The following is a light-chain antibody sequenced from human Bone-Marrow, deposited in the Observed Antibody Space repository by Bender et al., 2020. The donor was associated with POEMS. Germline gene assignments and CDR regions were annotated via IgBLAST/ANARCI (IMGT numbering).Light chain of an antibody. CDR3: PPRDDSLSASV. V-gene: IGLV1-47*01. Sequence: QSVLTQPPSASGTPGQRVSISCSGSTSNIGTSYVCCYQYFPGTAPNLLIYRDNHRPSGVPDRFSGSQSGTSASLAISGLQSEDETDYCCPPRDDSLSASVFGTGTNVTGL. J-gene: IGLJ1*01. CDR2: RDN. CDR1: TSNIGTSY.